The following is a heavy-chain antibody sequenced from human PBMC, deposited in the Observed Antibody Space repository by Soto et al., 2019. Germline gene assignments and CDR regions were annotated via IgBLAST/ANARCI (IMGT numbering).Heavy chain of an antibody. CDR3: ARGGYSGSIRHYYYYGMDV. J-gene: IGHJ6*02. Sequence: GTLALTCAVYGGSFSGYYWSWIRQPPGKGLEWIGEINHSGSTNYNPSLKSRVTISVDTSKNQFSLKLSSVTAADTAVYYCARGGYSGSIRHYYYYGMDVWGQGTTVTVSS. CDR1: GGSFSGYY. D-gene: IGHD1-26*01. CDR2: INHSGST. V-gene: IGHV4-34*01.